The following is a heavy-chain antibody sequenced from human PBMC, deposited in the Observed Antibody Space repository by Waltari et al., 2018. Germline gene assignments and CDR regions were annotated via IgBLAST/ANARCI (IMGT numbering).Heavy chain of an antibody. CDR2: IYTSGST. CDR3: VRNSGNPKYYFDN. J-gene: IGHJ4*02. CDR1: GGSISSDTYY. D-gene: IGHD5-12*01. V-gene: IGHV4-61*02. Sequence: QVQLQESGPGLVKPSQTLSLTCTVSGGSISSDTYYWRWIRQPAGKGLEWIGRIYTSGSTNYNPSLKSRVTVSVDTSKNQFSLNLNSVTAADTAVYYCVRNSGNPKYYFDNWGQGTLVTVSS.